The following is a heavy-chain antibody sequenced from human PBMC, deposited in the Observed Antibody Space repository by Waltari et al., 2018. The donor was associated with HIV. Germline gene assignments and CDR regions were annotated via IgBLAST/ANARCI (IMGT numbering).Heavy chain of an antibody. CDR3: ARAIVATKAFYYFDY. Sequence: QVQLQESGPGLVKPSETLSLTCTVSGGSISSYYWSWIRQPPGKGLEWIGYIYYSGSTNYNPSLKSRVTISVDTSKNQFSLKLSSVTAADTAVYYCARAIVATKAFYYFDYWGQGTLVTVSS. J-gene: IGHJ4*02. CDR1: GGSISSYY. CDR2: IYYSGST. D-gene: IGHD5-12*01. V-gene: IGHV4-59*01.